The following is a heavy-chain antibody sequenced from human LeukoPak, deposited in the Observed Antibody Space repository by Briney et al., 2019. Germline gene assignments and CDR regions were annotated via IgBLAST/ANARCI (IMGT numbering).Heavy chain of an antibody. CDR3: ARGSMDYAVFDY. V-gene: IGHV3-21*01. J-gene: IGHJ4*02. CDR2: ISSSSSYI. D-gene: IGHD4-17*01. CDR1: GFTFSSYS. Sequence: PGGSLRLSCAASGFTFSSYSMNWVRQAPGKGLEWVSSISSSSSYIYYADSVKGRFTISRGNARNSLYLQMNSLRAEDTAVYYCARGSMDYAVFDYWGQGTLVTVSS.